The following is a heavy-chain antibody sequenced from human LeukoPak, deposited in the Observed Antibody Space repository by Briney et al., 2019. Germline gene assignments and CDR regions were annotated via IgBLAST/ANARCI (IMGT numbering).Heavy chain of an antibody. CDR1: GFTFSTYW. J-gene: IGHJ4*02. Sequence: PGGSLRLSCAASGFTFSTYWMHWVRQAPGKGLLWVSRINTDGSGTIYADSVKGRFTISRDNAKNTVYLQMNSLRVEDTAVYYCARGIVGTTMGRYWGQGTLVTVSS. D-gene: IGHD1-26*01. V-gene: IGHV3-74*01. CDR2: INTDGSGT. CDR3: ARGIVGTTMGRY.